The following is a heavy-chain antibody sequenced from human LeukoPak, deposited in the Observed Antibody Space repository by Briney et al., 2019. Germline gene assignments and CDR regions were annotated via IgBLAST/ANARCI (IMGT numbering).Heavy chain of an antibody. CDR1: GFTFSDYY. D-gene: IGHD4-17*01. Sequence: GGSLRLSCAASGFTFSDYYMSWIRQAPGKGLEWVSYISSSGSTIYYADSVKGRFTISRDNSKNTLYLQMNSLRAEDTAVYYCARDKTLMTTVTKYYFDYWGQGTLVTVSS. J-gene: IGHJ4*02. CDR3: ARDKTLMTTVTKYYFDY. V-gene: IGHV3-11*04. CDR2: ISSSGSTI.